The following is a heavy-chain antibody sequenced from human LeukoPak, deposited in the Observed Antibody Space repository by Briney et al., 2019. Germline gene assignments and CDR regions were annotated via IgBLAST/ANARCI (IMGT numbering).Heavy chain of an antibody. J-gene: IGHJ6*02. D-gene: IGHD6-13*01. Sequence: PGRSLRLSCVASGFNLGDHAMHWVRRAPGQGLEWVTGINWDNDGVVYAAAVKGRFTVSRDNAKNTLYLQMNSLRPEDTALYYCAKSRNSYSSSWYYGLDVWGRGTTVTVSS. CDR3: AKSRNSYSSSWYYGLDV. CDR1: GFNLGDHA. CDR2: INWDNDGV. V-gene: IGHV3-9*01.